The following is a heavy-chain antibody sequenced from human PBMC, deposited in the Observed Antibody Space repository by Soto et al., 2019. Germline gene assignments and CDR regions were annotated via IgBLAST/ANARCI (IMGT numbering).Heavy chain of an antibody. CDR2: INHSGST. CDR3: ARTTAVPNTLRSRYYFDY. J-gene: IGHJ4*02. CDR1: GGSFSGYY. V-gene: IGHV4-34*01. Sequence: PSETLSLTCAVYGGSFSGYYWSWIRQPPGKGLEWIGEINHSGSTNYNPSLKSRVTISVDTSKTQFSLKLSTVTAADTAVYYCARTTAVPNTLRSRYYFDYWGQGMLVTVSS. D-gene: IGHD4-17*01.